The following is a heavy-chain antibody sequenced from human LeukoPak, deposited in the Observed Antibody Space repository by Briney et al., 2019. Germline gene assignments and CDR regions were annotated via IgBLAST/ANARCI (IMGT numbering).Heavy chain of an antibody. J-gene: IGHJ6*04. CDR2: IIPIFGTA. Sequence: GPSVKLSCKASAGTFSSYAISWVRQAPGQGLDWMGGIIPIFGTANYAQKFQGRVTITADKSTSTAYMELSSLRSEDTAVYYFAGVSGDIVVVPAAYYYYYGMDVWGKGTTVTVSS. V-gene: IGHV1-69*06. D-gene: IGHD2-2*01. CDR3: AGVSGDIVVVPAAYYYYYGMDV. CDR1: AGTFSSYA.